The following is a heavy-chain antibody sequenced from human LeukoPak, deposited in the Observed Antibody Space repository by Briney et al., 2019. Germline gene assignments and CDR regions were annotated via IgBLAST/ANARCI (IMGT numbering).Heavy chain of an antibody. V-gene: IGHV3-23*01. CDR3: AKWGDYDILTGYYVSDF. CDR2: ITGSGDTT. J-gene: IGHJ4*02. D-gene: IGHD3-9*01. CDR1: GFIFRNYA. Sequence: GGSLRPSCAASGFIFRNYAMSWVRQAPGKGLEWVSAITGSGDTTYYADSVKGRFTVSRDNSKNTLYVEMNTLRAEDTAVYYCAKWGDYDILTGYYVSDFWGQGTLVTVSS.